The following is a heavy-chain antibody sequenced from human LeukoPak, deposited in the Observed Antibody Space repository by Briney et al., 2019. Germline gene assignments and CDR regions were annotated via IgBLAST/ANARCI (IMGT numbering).Heavy chain of an antibody. CDR2: IIPILGIA. V-gene: IGHV1-69*04. CDR1: GGTFSSYA. CDR3: ARDTPGTTMP. D-gene: IGHD3-10*01. Sequence: SVKVSCKASGGTFSSYAISWVRQAPGQGLEWMGRIIPILGIANYAPKFQGRVTFTADTSTSTAYMELSTLRSDDTAVYYCARDTPGTTMPWGQGTLVTVSS. J-gene: IGHJ5*02.